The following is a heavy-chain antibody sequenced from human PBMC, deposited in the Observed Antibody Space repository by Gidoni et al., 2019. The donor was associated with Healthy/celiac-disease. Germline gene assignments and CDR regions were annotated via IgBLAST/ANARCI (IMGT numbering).Heavy chain of an antibody. Sequence: QVQLQESGPGLVKPSETLSLTCTVSGGSVSSGSYYWSWIRQPPGKGLEWIGYIYYSGSTNYNPSLKSRVTISVDTSKNQFSLKLSSVTAADTAVYYCAGYQYSSGWSTTMYNWFDPWGQGTLVTVSS. D-gene: IGHD6-19*01. CDR2: IYYSGST. CDR1: GGSVSSGSYY. J-gene: IGHJ5*02. CDR3: AGYQYSSGWSTTMYNWFDP. V-gene: IGHV4-61*01.